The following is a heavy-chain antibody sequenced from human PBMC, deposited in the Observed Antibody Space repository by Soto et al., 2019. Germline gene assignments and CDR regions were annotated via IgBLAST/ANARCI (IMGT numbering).Heavy chain of an antibody. CDR2: IYYSGST. J-gene: IGHJ6*02. CDR1: GGSISSYY. CDR3: ARDRGFGELLEYYYYGMDV. Sequence: SETLSLTCTVSGGSISSYYWSWIRQPPGKGLEWIGYIYYSGSTNYNPSLKSRVTISVDTSKNQFSLKLSSVTAADTAVYYCARDRGFGELLEYYYYGMDVWGQGTTVTVSS. V-gene: IGHV4-59*01. D-gene: IGHD3-10*01.